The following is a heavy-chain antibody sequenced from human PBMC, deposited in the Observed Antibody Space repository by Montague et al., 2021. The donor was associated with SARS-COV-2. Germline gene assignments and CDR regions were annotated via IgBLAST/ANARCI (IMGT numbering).Heavy chain of an antibody. CDR1: GDSISSSSYY. CDR2: KHYSGIT. CDR3: ARGGYTHVDY. D-gene: IGHD5-12*01. Sequence: SETLSLTCTVSGDSISSSSYYWGWIRQPPGKGLEWIGNKHYSGITYNXPSLKSRVTMSVDTSKNQFSLKLSSVTAADTAVYYCARGGYTHVDYWGQGTLVTVSS. J-gene: IGHJ4*02. V-gene: IGHV4-39*01.